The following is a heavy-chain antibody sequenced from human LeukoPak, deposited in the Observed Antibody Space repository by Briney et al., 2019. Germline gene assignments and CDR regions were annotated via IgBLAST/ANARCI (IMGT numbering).Heavy chain of an antibody. CDR1: GGSISSGGYY. V-gene: IGHV4-31*03. CDR2: IYYSGST. CDR3: ARDSARNYVDY. Sequence: PSETLSLTCTVSGGSISSGGYYWSWIRQHPGKGLEWIGYIYYSGSTYYNPSLKSRVTISVDTSKNQFSLKLSSVSAADTAVYYCARDSARNYVDYWGQGTLVTVSS. J-gene: IGHJ4*02.